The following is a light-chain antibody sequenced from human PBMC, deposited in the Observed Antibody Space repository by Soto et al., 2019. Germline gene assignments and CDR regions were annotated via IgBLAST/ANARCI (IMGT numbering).Light chain of an antibody. CDR2: DVT. CDR1: SSDVGSYDL. V-gene: IGLV2-23*02. CDR3: CSYAGSDTYV. Sequence: QSVLTQPASVSGSPGQSITISCTGTSSDVGSYDLVSWYQQHPGKAPKLMIYDVTKRPSGVSNRFSGSKSGNTASLTISGLQAEDETDYYCCSYAGSDTYVFGIGPKVTAL. J-gene: IGLJ1*01.